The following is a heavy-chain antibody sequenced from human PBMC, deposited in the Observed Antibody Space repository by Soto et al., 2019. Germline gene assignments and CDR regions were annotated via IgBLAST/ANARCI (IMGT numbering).Heavy chain of an antibody. CDR1: GGSISSYY. D-gene: IGHD4-17*01. V-gene: IGHV4-59*01. CDR2: IYYSGST. CDR3: ARVYGDCFDY. J-gene: IGHJ4*02. Sequence: HVQLQESGPGLVKHSETLSLTCTVSGGSISSYYWSWIRQPPGKGLEWIGYIYYSGSTNYNPSLKSRVTISVDTSKNQFALKLSSVTAADTAVYYCARVYGDCFDYWGQGTLVTVSS.